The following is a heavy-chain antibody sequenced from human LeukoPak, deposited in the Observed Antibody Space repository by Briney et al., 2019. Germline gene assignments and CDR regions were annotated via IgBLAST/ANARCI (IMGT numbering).Heavy chain of an antibody. CDR3: ATEGRPYCSSPSCYGGFDP. Sequence: GGTLRLSCAVSGFTFSSNTMNWVRNAPRPGMELVCNRKQDRSGKSYVDSVKGRFTISRDNAKNSLYLQMNSLRAEDTAVYYCATEGRPYCSSPSCYGGFDPWGQGTLVTVSS. CDR2: RKQDRSGK. V-gene: IGHV3-7*01. J-gene: IGHJ5*02. D-gene: IGHD2-2*01. CDR1: GFTFSSNT.